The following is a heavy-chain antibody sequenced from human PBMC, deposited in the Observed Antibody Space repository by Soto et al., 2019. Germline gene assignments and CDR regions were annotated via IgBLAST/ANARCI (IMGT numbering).Heavy chain of an antibody. V-gene: IGHV4-38-2*01. D-gene: IGHD6-19*01. CDR1: GYSLSSGSY. CDR2: IYHGGTT. J-gene: IGHJ4*01. CDR3: ARVHVMVVAGSTFDY. Sequence: SETLSLTCAVPGYSLSSGSYWGWIRQPPGKGPEWIASIYHGGTTFYNPSLKSRVTLSVDTSKNHYSLNLRSVTAADTAVYYCARVHVMVVAGSTFDYWGPGILVTVSS.